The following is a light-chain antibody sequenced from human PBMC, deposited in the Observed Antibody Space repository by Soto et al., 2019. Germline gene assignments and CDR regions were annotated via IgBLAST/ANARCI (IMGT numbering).Light chain of an antibody. CDR3: SSYTSGRHVYV. J-gene: IGLJ1*01. Sequence: QSVLTQPASVSGSPGQSITISCTGTSSDVGSYHYVSWFQQHPGKAPKLIIFEVSDRPSGVSTRFSGSKSGDTASLTISGLQADDEADYYCSSYTSGRHVYVFGGGTKVTVL. CDR2: EVS. CDR1: SSDVGSYHY. V-gene: IGLV2-14*01.